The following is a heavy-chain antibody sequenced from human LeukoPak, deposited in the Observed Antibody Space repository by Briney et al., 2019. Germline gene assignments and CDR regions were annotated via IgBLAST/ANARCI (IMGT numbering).Heavy chain of an antibody. Sequence: PERSLRLSCAATGFTFTNYAIHWGRPTPGKGLEWVAIITDDGSKQQYADSVKCRFPITSGYSKHTLTLKMKTLRPEHTDVYHCVKDRTGTYTLAYGGEATLVTVSS. CDR1: GFTFTNYA. CDR3: VKDRTGTYTLAY. J-gene: IGHJ4*02. CDR2: ITDDGSKQ. V-gene: IGHV3-30-3*01. D-gene: IGHD3-10*01.